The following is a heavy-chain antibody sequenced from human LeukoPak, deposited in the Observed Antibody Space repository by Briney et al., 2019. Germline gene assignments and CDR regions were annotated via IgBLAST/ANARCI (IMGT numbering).Heavy chain of an antibody. CDR2: INNEETAA. Sequence: PGGSLRLSCAASGFTFSTYWMHWVRQAPGKGLVWVSRINNEETAANYADSVQGRFTISRDNAKSMLYLQMDSLRAEDTAVYYCARESTVGPIQTDAHDIWGQGTMVTVSS. D-gene: IGHD1-26*01. V-gene: IGHV3-74*01. CDR3: ARESTVGPIQTDAHDI. CDR1: GFTFSTYW. J-gene: IGHJ3*02.